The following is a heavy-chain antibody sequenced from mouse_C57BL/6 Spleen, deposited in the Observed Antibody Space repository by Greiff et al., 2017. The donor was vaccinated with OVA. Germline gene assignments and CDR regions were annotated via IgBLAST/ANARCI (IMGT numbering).Heavy chain of an antibody. CDR2: IYPGSGST. J-gene: IGHJ2*01. D-gene: IGHD1-1*01. CDR3: ARNYGSMGGYFDY. CDR1: GYTFTSYW. V-gene: IGHV1-55*01. Sequence: VQLQQPGAELVKPGASVKMSCKASGYTFTSYWITWVKQRPGQGLEWIGDIYPGSGSTNYNEKFKSKATLTVDTSSSTAYMQLSSLTSEDSAVYYCARNYGSMGGYFDYWGQGTTLTVSS.